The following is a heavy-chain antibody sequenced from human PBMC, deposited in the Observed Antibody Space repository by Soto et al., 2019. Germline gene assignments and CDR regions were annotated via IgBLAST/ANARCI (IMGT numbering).Heavy chain of an antibody. CDR2: IYSRGDT. D-gene: IGHD2-21*01. J-gene: IGHJ6*02. Sequence: SETLSLTCSVSGGSMRSYYWNWLRQPAGKGLEWTGRIYSRGDTNYNPSVKSRVTMSVDTSKNEFSLRLNSVTAADTAVYYCAGIGEDVYYGMDVWGQGTTVTVSS. CDR3: AGIGEDVYYGMDV. V-gene: IGHV4-4*07. CDR1: GGSMRSYY.